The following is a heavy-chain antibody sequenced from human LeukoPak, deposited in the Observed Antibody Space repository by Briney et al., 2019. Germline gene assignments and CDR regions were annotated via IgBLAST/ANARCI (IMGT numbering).Heavy chain of an antibody. CDR2: ISAYNGNT. V-gene: IGHV1-18*01. CDR1: GYTFTSYG. J-gene: IGHJ6*03. D-gene: IGHD5-12*01. CDR3: AKDLLRATGNGGYYMDV. Sequence: ASVKVSCKASGYTFTSYGISWVRQAPGQGLEWMGWISAYNGNTNYAQKLQGRVTMTTDTSTSTAYMELRSLRSDDTAVYYCAKDLLRATGNGGYYMDVWGKGTTVIVSS.